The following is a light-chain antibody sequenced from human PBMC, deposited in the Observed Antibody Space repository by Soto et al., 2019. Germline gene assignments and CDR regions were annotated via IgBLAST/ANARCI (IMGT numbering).Light chain of an antibody. J-gene: IGLJ2*01. Sequence: QSALTQPGSVSGSPGQSITISCTGTSSDVGGYNYVSWYQQHPGKAPKLMIYDVSNRPSGVSNRFSGSKSGNTASLTISWRQAEDEADYYGCSYTGSNTVVFGGGTKRTVL. CDR1: SSDVGGYNY. CDR3: CSYTGSNTVV. CDR2: DVS. V-gene: IGLV2-14*01.